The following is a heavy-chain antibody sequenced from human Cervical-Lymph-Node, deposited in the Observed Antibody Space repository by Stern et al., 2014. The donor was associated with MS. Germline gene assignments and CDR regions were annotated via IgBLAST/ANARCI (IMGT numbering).Heavy chain of an antibody. Sequence: QLVQSGAEVKKPGASVKVSCKASGYTFTNYYMHWVRQAPGQGLEWMGAINPSGGSTSYAQKVKGRVIMTRDTSTSKVYMELSSLRSEDTAVYYCARDYSSDWGLDYWGQGTLVTVSS. CDR3: ARDYSSDWGLDY. J-gene: IGHJ4*02. CDR1: GYTFTNYY. D-gene: IGHD6-19*01. CDR2: INPSGGST. V-gene: IGHV1-46*03.